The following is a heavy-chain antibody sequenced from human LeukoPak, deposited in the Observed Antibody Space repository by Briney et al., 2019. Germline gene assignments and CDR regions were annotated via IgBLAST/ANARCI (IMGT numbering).Heavy chain of an antibody. CDR1: GGSISSSDW. CDR2: IYHSGST. J-gene: IGHJ4*02. CDR3: ARDYHDSSLDY. Sequence: SETLSLTCAVSGGSISSSDWWSWVRQPPGKGLEWIGEIYHSGSTNYNPSLKSRVTISVDKSKNQFSLKLGSVTAADTAVYYCARDYHDSSLDYWGQGTLVTVSS. D-gene: IGHD3-22*01. V-gene: IGHV4-4*02.